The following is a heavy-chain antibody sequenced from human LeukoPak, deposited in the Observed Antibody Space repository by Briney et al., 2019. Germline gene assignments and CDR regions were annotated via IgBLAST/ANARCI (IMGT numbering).Heavy chain of an antibody. Sequence: SETLSLTCTVSGGSISGYYWSWIRQPPGKGLEWIGYIYTSGSTNYNPSLKSRVTISVDTSKNQFSLKLSSVTAADTAVYYCARLGPGSRNYYYYMDVWGKGTTVTVSS. CDR3: ARLGPGSRNYYYYMDV. CDR2: IYTSGST. J-gene: IGHJ6*03. V-gene: IGHV4-4*09. CDR1: GGSISGYY. D-gene: IGHD2-15*01.